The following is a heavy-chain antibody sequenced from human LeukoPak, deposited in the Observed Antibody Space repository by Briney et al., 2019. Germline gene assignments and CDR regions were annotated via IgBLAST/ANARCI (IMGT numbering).Heavy chain of an antibody. V-gene: IGHV1-8*02. Sequence: ASVKVSCKASGYTFTSYAMNWVRQATGQGLEWMGWMNPNSGNTGSAQNFQGRVTMTRDTSISTAYMELSSLTSEDTAVYYCARRRGYSHHPDDWYFDFWGRGTLVTVSS. CDR3: ARRRGYSHHPDDWYFDF. CDR1: GYTFTSYA. CDR2: MNPNSGNT. D-gene: IGHD5-18*01. J-gene: IGHJ2*01.